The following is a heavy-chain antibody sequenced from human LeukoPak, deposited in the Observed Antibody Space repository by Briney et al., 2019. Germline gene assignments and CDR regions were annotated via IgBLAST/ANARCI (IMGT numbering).Heavy chain of an antibody. CDR2: INPSGGTT. V-gene: IGHV1-46*01. D-gene: IGHD6-13*01. CDR1: GYTFTGYY. J-gene: IGHJ4*02. CDR3: ARVRSSWYFDY. Sequence: ASVKVSCKASGYTFTGYYIHWVRQAPGQGLEWMGIINPSGGTTIYAQKFQGRVTMTRDTSTSTVYMELSSLRSEDTAVYYCARVRSSWYFDYWGQGTLVTVSS.